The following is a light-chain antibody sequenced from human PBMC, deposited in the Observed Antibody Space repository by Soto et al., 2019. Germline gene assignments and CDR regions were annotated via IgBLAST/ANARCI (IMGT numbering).Light chain of an antibody. CDR2: GAS. V-gene: IGKV3-15*01. CDR3: QHYNNWPPWT. J-gene: IGKJ1*01. CDR1: QSVSSN. Sequence: EIVMTQSPATLSVSPGERANLSCRASQSVSSNLAWYQQKPGQAPRLLIYGASTRATGIPARFSGSGSGTVFTLTISSLQSEDFAVYYCQHYNNWPPWTYGQGTKVEIK.